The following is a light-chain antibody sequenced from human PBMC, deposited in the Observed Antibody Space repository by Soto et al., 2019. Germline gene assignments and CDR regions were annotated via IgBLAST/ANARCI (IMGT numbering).Light chain of an antibody. CDR3: SSYTSSSTLEGV. Sequence: QSALTQPASVSGSPGQSITISCTGTSSDVGGYNYVSWYQQHPGKAPKLMIYDVSNRPSGVPNRFSGSKSGNTASLTISGLQAEDEADYYCSSYTSSSTLEGVFGGGTKVTVL. J-gene: IGLJ2*01. V-gene: IGLV2-14*01. CDR1: SSDVGGYNY. CDR2: DVS.